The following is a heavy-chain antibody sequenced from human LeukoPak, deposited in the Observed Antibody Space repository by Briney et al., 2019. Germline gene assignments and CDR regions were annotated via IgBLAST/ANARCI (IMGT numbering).Heavy chain of an antibody. CDR2: INAGNGNT. CDR1: GYTFTSYA. CDR3: ARLGYCSSTSCPREDY. Sequence: ASMKVSCKASGYTFTSYAMHWVRQAPGQRLEWMGWINAGNGNTKYSQKFQGRVTITRDTSASTAYMELSSLRSEDTVVYYCARLGYCSSTSCPREDYWGQGTLVTVSS. J-gene: IGHJ4*02. V-gene: IGHV1-3*01. D-gene: IGHD2-2*01.